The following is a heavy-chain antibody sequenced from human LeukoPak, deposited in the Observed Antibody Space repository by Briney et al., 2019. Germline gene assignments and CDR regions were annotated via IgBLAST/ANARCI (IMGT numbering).Heavy chain of an antibody. D-gene: IGHD3-10*01. CDR2: TRNKANSYTT. CDR1: GFTFSDHY. Sequence: GGSLRLSCAASGFTFSDHYMDWVRQAPGKGLEWVGRTRNKANSYTTEYAASVKGRFTISRDDSKNSLYLQMNGLKTEDTAVYYCARVRITMVRGVKHDAFDIWGQGTMVTVSS. CDR3: ARVRITMVRGVKHDAFDI. V-gene: IGHV3-72*01. J-gene: IGHJ3*02.